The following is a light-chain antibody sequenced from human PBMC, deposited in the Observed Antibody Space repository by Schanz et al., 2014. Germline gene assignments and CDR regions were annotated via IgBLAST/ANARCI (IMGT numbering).Light chain of an antibody. V-gene: IGLV7-46*01. J-gene: IGLJ3*02. CDR1: TGAVTSGHY. CDR2: DTT. CDR3: LLLNGGVHV. Sequence: QAVVTQEPSLTVSPGGTVTLTCGSSTGAVTSGHYPYWFQQKPGQAPRTLIYDTTNKDSWTPARFSGSLLGGKAALSLSGAQPEDEADYYCLLLNGGVHVFGGGTKVTVL.